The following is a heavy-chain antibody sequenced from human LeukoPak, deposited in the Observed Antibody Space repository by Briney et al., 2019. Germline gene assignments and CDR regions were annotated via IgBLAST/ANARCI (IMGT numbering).Heavy chain of an antibody. CDR2: ISSSSSYI. CDR3: ARAFPNYDSSGIYDY. V-gene: IGHV3-21*01. Sequence: GGSLRLSCAASGFTFSSYWMNWVRQAPGKGLEWVSSISSSSSYIYYADSVKGRFTISRDNAKNSLYLQMNSLRAEDTAVYYCARAFPNYDSSGIYDYWGQGTLVTVSS. D-gene: IGHD3-22*01. J-gene: IGHJ4*02. CDR1: GFTFSSYW.